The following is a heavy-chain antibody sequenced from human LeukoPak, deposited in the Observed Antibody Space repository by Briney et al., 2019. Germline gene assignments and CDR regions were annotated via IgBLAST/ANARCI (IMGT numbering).Heavy chain of an antibody. CDR3: AKVPLSAGGWYEY. D-gene: IGHD6-19*01. Sequence: GGSLRLSCAASGFTFSSYAMSWVRQAPGKGLEWVSAISGSGGSTYYADSVKGRFTISRDNSKNALYLQMNSLRAEDTAFYYCAKVPLSAGGWYEYWGQGTLVTVSS. V-gene: IGHV3-23*01. CDR1: GFTFSSYA. CDR2: ISGSGGST. J-gene: IGHJ4*02.